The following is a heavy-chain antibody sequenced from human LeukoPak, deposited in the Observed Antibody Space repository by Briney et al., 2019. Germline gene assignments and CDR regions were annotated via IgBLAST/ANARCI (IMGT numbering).Heavy chain of an antibody. J-gene: IGHJ1*01. V-gene: IGHV1-18*01. CDR2: ISAYNGNT. CDR3: ARDPYYYDSSGYDRGHFQH. Sequence: ASVKASCKPSGYTFTSYDINWVRQATGQGLEWMGWISAYNGNTNYAQKLQGRVTMTTDTSTSTAYMELRSLRSDDTAVYYCARDPYYYDSSGYDRGHFQHWGQGTLVTVSS. CDR1: GYTFTSYD. D-gene: IGHD3-22*01.